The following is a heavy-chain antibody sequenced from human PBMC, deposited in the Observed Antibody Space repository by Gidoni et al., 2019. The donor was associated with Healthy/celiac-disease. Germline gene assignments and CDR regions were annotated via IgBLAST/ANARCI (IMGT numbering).Heavy chain of an antibody. CDR1: GFTFSSYA. V-gene: IGHV3-23*01. Sequence: VQLLESGVGLVQPVGSLSLSCAASGFTFSSYAMSWVRQAPGKGLEWVSASSGSGGSKYYAESVKGRFTISRDNSKNTLYLQMNSLRAEETAVYYCAKDSHDFWSGYPYWGQGTLVTVSS. CDR2: SSGSGGSK. J-gene: IGHJ4*02. CDR3: AKDSHDFWSGYPY. D-gene: IGHD3-3*01.